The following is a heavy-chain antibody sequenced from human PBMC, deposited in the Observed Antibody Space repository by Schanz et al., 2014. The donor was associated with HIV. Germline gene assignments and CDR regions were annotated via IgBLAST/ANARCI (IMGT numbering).Heavy chain of an antibody. Sequence: VQLLESGGGVVQPGRSLRLSCAASGFSFDNFGMHWVRQAPGKGLEWVAVISYDGTKKHYADSVKGRFTISRDNSKNTLYLQMNSLRAEDTAVYYCARDRMVYAQAPLYYFDYWGQGTLVTVSS. J-gene: IGHJ4*02. V-gene: IGHV3-30*03. CDR1: GFSFDNFG. CDR2: ISYDGTKK. CDR3: ARDRMVYAQAPLYYFDY. D-gene: IGHD2-8*01.